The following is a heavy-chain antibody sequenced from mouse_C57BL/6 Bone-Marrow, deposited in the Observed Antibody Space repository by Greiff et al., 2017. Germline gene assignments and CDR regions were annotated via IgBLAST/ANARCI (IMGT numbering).Heavy chain of an antibody. CDR3: ARWGGYPWYFDV. J-gene: IGHJ1*03. D-gene: IGHD2-2*01. V-gene: IGHV1-59*01. CDR1: GYTFTSYW. CDR2: IDPSDSYT. Sequence: QVQLQQPGAELVRPGTSVKLSCKASGYTFTSYWMHWVKQRPGQGLEWIGVIDPSDSYTNYNQKFKGKATLTVDTSSSTAYMQLSSLTSEDSAVYYRARWGGYPWYFDVWGTGTTVTVSS.